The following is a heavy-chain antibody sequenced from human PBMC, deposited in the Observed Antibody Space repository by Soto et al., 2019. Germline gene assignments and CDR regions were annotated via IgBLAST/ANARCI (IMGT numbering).Heavy chain of an antibody. J-gene: IGHJ5*02. CDR1: GNTFTNYG. V-gene: IGHV1-3*01. CDR2: VNAGNGNT. Sequence: GASVEVSCKASGNTFTNYGIHWVRQAPGQRLEWMGWVNAGNGNTAYSQKFRGRITITRDTSASTTYMEVSSLTSEDTAVYYCAKEDRFDPWGQGTLVTVSS. CDR3: AKEDRFDP.